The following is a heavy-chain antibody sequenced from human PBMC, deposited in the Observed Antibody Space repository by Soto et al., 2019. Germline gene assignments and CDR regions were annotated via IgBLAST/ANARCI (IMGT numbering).Heavy chain of an antibody. V-gene: IGHV4-34*01. CDR1: GGSFSGYY. CDR3: ARGGGLEWLVKNYHYAMDV. CDR2: INHSGST. Sequence: PSETLSLTCAVYGGSFSGYYWSWIRHPPGKGLEWIGEINHSGSTNYNPSLKSRVTISVDTSKNQFSLKLSSVTAADTAVYYCARGGGLEWLVKNYHYAMDVRGQGTTLIGSS. J-gene: IGHJ6*02. D-gene: IGHD6-19*01.